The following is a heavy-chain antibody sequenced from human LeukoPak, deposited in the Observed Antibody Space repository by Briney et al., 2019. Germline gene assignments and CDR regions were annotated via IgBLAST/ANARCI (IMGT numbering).Heavy chain of an antibody. J-gene: IGHJ4*02. D-gene: IGHD6-13*01. CDR1: GFTFSTYA. V-gene: IGHV3-23*01. Sequence: GGSLRLSCAASGFTFSTYAMSWVRQAPGRGLEWVSSVSGSGGSTYYADSVKGRFTISRDNSKNTLYLQMNSLRAEDTAVYYCAKDVGQLVPNFFDYWGQGTLVTVSS. CDR2: VSGSGGST. CDR3: AKDVGQLVPNFFDY.